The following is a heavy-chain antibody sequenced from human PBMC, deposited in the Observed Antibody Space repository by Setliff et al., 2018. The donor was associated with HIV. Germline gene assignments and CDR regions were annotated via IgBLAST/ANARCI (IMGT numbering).Heavy chain of an antibody. J-gene: IGHJ3*01. D-gene: IGHD1-7*01. CDR1: GATIHYHY. CDR3: TRGPGGTVPKPLEAFDV. CDR2: VDYSGDT. V-gene: IGHV4-59*11. Sequence: LSLTCSISGATIHYHYWSWIRQPPRKGLEWIGYVDYSGDTEYNPSLQSRATISRDPSKSQVSLTLNSATAADTAVYYCTRGPGGTVPKPLEAFDVWGRGAVVTVSS.